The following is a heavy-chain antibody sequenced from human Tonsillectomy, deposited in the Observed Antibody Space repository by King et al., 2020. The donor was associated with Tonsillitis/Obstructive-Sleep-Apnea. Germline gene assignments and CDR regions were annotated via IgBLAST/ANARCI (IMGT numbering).Heavy chain of an antibody. CDR2: INHSGST. CDR3: ARGDIVVVPAAMVYYCYMDV. CDR1: GGSFSGYY. Sequence: VQLQQWGAGLLKPSETLSLTCAVSGGSFSGYYWSWIRQPPGKGLEWIGEINHSGSTSYNPSLKSRVNISVDTSKNQFSLKLSSVTAADTPVYYCARGDIVVVPAAMVYYCYMDVWGKGTTVTVSS. V-gene: IGHV4-34*01. D-gene: IGHD2-2*01. J-gene: IGHJ6*03.